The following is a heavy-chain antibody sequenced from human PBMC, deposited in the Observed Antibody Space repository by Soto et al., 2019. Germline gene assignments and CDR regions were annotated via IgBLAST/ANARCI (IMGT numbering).Heavy chain of an antibody. V-gene: IGHV5-51*03. CDR1: GYSFTSYW. D-gene: IGHD3-16*01. CDR2: IYPGDSDT. CDR3: ARPRGDDDDLYYFDY. Sequence: EVQLVQSGAEVKKPGESLKISCKGSGYSFTSYWIGWVRQMPGKGLEWKGIIYPGDSDTRYSPSFQGQVTISADKSISTAYLQWSSLKASDTAMYYCARPRGDDDDLYYFDYWGQGTLVTVSS. J-gene: IGHJ4*02.